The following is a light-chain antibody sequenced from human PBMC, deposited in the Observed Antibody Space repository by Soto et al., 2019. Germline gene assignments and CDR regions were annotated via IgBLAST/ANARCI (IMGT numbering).Light chain of an antibody. J-gene: IGLJ1*01. CDR1: SSNIGSDT. CDR2: TNH. CDR3: AAWDDSLNGPYV. V-gene: IGLV1-44*01. Sequence: QSVLTQPPSASGTPGQRVTISCSGSSSNIGSDTVKWYQQLPGTAPKLLIYTNHQRPSGVPDRFSGSKSGTSASLAISGLQSEDEADYYCAAWDDSLNGPYVFGTGTKVTVL.